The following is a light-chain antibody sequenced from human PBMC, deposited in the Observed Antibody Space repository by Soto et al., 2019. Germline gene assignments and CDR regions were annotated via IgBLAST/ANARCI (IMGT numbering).Light chain of an antibody. J-gene: IGKJ1*01. V-gene: IGKV1-5*01. CDR1: QSISSW. CDR3: QQYNSLWT. Sequence: DIQMTQSPSTLSASVGDRVTITCRASQSISSWLAWYQQKPGKAPKLLIYDASSLESGVSSRFSGSGSGIEFILTISSLQPDDIATYYCQQYNSLWTFGQGTKVDIK. CDR2: DAS.